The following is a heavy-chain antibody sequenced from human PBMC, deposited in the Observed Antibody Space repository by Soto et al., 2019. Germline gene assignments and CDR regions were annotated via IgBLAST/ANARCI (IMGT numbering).Heavy chain of an antibody. V-gene: IGHV4-59*08. Sequence: SSEPLSLTCTVSDGSVGSYYWSWIRQSTGKGLEWIGYIYYSGSTKYKPSLKSRVTISVDTSKNQFSLRVNSATAADTAVYYCARHSNRNYGLYSFDYWGLGALVTVSS. D-gene: IGHD4-4*01. J-gene: IGHJ4*02. CDR3: ARHSNRNYGLYSFDY. CDR2: IYYSGST. CDR1: DGSVGSYY.